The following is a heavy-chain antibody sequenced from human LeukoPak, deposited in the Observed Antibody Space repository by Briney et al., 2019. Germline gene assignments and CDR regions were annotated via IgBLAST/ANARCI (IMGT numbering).Heavy chain of an antibody. V-gene: IGHV3-15*01. D-gene: IGHD3-10*01. CDR1: GFTFPNAW. J-gene: IGHJ4*02. CDR3: TTDPGTGVRGY. Sequence: GGSLRLSCAASGFTFPNAWVNWVRQAPGKGLEWVGHIKSKGNGGTIDYAAPVEGRFTISGDDSKNTVYLQMNSLEIEDTAVYCTTDPGTGVRGYWGQGTLVTVSS. CDR2: IKSKGNGGTI.